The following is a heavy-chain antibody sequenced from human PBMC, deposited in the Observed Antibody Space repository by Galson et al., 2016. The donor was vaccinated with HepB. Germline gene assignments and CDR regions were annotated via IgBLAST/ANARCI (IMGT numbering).Heavy chain of an antibody. D-gene: IGHD2-8*02. J-gene: IGHJ5*02. CDR1: GFPFSSYD. Sequence: SLRLSCAASGFPFSSYDMHWVRQSTGKGLEWVSGIGTAGDTFYAGSVKGRFNISRENAENSLYLQMNSLRVGDTAVYYCARGGLGYCTGGGYTPFDPWGQGTLVTVSS. CDR2: IGTAGDT. CDR3: ARGGLGYCTGGGYTPFDP. V-gene: IGHV3-13*01.